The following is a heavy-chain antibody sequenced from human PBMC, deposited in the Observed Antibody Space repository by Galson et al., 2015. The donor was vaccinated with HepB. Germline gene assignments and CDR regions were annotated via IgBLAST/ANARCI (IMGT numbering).Heavy chain of an antibody. CDR2: IIQDGSEK. CDR3: SRSLDY. Sequence: SLRLSCAASGFTFNIYGMFWVRQAPGKGLEWVANIIQDGSEKYYVASVKGRFTISRDNAKNSLYLQMNSLRAEDTAIYFCSRSLDYWGQGTLVTVSS. J-gene: IGHJ4*02. CDR1: GFTFNIYG. V-gene: IGHV3-7*03.